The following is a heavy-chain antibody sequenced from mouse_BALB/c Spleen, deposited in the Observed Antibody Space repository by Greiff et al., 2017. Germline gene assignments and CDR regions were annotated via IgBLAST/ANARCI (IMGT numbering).Heavy chain of an antibody. V-gene: IGHV5-17*02. CDR1: GFTFSSFG. CDR2: ISSGSSTI. Sequence: EVQRVESGGGLVQPGGSRKLSCAASGFTFSSFGMHWVRQAPEKGLEWVAYISSGSSTIYYADTVKGRFTISRDNPKNTLFLQMTSLRSEDTAMYYCARLGGSRAMDYWGQGTSVTVSS. D-gene: IGHD1-1*02. CDR3: ARLGGSRAMDY. J-gene: IGHJ4*01.